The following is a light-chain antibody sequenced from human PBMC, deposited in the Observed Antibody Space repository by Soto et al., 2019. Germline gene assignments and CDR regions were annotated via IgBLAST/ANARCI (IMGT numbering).Light chain of an antibody. CDR2: GAS. CDR1: QSVSSSY. V-gene: IGKV3-20*01. CDR3: QQYGSSPLYT. Sequence: EIVLTQSPGTLSLSPGERATLSCRASQSVSSSYLAWYQQRPGQAPRLLMYGASSRATGIPDRFSGSGSGTDFTLTISRLEPEDFAVYYCQQYGSSPLYTVGQGTKLEIK. J-gene: IGKJ2*01.